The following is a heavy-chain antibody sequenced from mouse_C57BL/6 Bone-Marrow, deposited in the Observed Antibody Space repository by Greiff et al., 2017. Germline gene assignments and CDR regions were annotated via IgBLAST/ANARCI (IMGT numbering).Heavy chain of an antibody. CDR1: GFTFSDYY. V-gene: IGHV5-12*01. CDR3: ARHGPYYGSSYGFAY. J-gene: IGHJ3*01. D-gene: IGHD1-1*01. Sequence: EVKLVESGGGLVQPGGSLTLSCAASGFTFSDYYMYWVRQTPEKRLEWVAYISNGGGSTYYPDTVKGRFTISRDNAKNTLYLQMSRLKSEDTAMYYCARHGPYYGSSYGFAYWGQGTLVTVSA. CDR2: ISNGGGST.